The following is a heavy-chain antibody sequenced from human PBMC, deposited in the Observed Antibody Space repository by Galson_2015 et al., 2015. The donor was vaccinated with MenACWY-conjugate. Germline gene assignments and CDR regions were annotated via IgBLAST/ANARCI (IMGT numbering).Heavy chain of an antibody. V-gene: IGHV3-74*01. Sequence: SLRLSCAASGFIFNTYWMHWVRQAPGKGLVWVSRINPGGSSTTYADPVKDRFTISRDSAKNTLYLQMNSLRPEDTAVFYCAKSRGASFYFDSWGQGTLVTVSS. CDR3: AKSRGASFYFDS. D-gene: IGHD1-26*01. CDR2: INPGGSST. CDR1: GFIFNTYW. J-gene: IGHJ4*02.